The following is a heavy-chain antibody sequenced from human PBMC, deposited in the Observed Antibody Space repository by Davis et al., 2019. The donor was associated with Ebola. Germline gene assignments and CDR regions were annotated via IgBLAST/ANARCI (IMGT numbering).Heavy chain of an antibody. CDR1: GFTFSSYS. J-gene: IGHJ4*02. CDR3: ARAGSSAWTLTDY. Sequence: GESLKISCAASGFTFSSYSMNWVRQAPGQGLEWVSSISSSSNYIYYADSLKGRFTISRDNAKNSLYLQMNSLRAEDTAVYYCARAGSSAWTLTDYWGQGTLVTVSS. V-gene: IGHV3-21*01. CDR2: ISSSSNYI. D-gene: IGHD6-19*01.